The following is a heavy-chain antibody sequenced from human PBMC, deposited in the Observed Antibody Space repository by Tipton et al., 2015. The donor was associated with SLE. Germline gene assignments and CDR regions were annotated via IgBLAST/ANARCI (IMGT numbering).Heavy chain of an antibody. CDR3: VTGLPDV. V-gene: IGHV4-59*11. D-gene: IGHD5-12*01. J-gene: IGHJ6*02. Sequence: TLSLTCTVSGGSISSHYWSWIRQPPGKGLEWIGYIYYSGSTNYNPSLKSRVTISVDTSKNQFSLKLSSVTAADTAVYYCVTGLPDVWGQGTTVTVSS. CDR2: IYYSGST. CDR1: GGSISSHY.